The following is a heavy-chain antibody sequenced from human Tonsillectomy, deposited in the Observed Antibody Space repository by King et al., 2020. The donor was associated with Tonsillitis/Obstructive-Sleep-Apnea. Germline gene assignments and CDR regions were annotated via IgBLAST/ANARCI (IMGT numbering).Heavy chain of an antibody. CDR3: ARGGNSSGLQRFDY. J-gene: IGHJ4*02. Sequence: VQLQESGPGLVKPSETLSLTCTVSGGSISSYYWSWIRQPPGKGLEWIGYIYYSGSTSYNPSLQSRVTISVDTSKNQFSLKLSSVTAADTAVYNCARGGNSSGLQRFDYWGQGTLVTVSS. V-gene: IGHV4-59*08. CDR1: GGSISSYY. D-gene: IGHD6-19*01. CDR2: IYYSGST.